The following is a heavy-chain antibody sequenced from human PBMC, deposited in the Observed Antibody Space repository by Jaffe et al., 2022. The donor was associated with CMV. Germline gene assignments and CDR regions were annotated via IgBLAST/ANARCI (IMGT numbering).Heavy chain of an antibody. CDR3: ARGRSYGDPLYYYYMDV. CDR2: IYSGGST. V-gene: IGHV3-66*01. CDR1: GFTVSSNY. J-gene: IGHJ6*03. Sequence: EVQLVESGGGLVQPGGSLRLSCAASGFTVSSNYMSWVRQAPGKGLEWVSVIYSGGSTYYADSVKGRFTISRDNSKNTLYLQMNSLRAEDTAVYYCARGRSYGDPLYYYYMDVWGKGTTVTVSS. D-gene: IGHD4-17*01.